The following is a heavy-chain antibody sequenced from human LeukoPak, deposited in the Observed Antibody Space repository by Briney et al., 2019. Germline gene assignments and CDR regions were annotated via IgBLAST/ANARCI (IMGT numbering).Heavy chain of an antibody. Sequence: GGSLRLSCAASGFTFDDYAMHWVRQAPGKGLEWVSGISWNSGSIGYADSVKGRFTISRDNAKNSLYLQMNSLRAEDTAVYYCARAAAAAGILFDYWGQGTLVTVSS. CDR3: ARAAAAAGILFDY. J-gene: IGHJ4*02. CDR2: ISWNSGSI. D-gene: IGHD6-13*01. CDR1: GFTFDDYA. V-gene: IGHV3-9*01.